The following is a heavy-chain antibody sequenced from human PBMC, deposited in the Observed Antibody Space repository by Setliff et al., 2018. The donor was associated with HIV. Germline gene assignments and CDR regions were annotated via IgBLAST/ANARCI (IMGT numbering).Heavy chain of an antibody. CDR2: ISWDSGSI. V-gene: IGHV3-9*01. J-gene: IGHJ3*01. CDR3: AKDSRRGDAYNVGVFDF. CDR1: GFTFNHYA. Sequence: PGGSLRLSCAASGFTFNHYAMHWVRQVPGKGLEYVGGISWDSGSIGYADSVKGRFTISRDNAKNTLYLRMDSLRAEDTAIYYCAKDSRRGDAYNVGVFDFWGQGTMVTVSS. D-gene: IGHD3-10*01.